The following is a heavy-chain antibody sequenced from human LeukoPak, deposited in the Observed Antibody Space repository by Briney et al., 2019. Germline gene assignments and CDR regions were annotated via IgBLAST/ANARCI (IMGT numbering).Heavy chain of an antibody. CDR2: IDSDGRSP. J-gene: IGHJ4*02. CDR1: GFTIINYW. CDR3: VGSSPSTY. Sequence: PGGSLRLSCAASGFTIINYWIHWVRQLPGKGLVWVSHIDSDGRSPTYADSVRGRFTISRDNAKNILYLQMNSLRVDDTAVYYCVGSSPSTYWGQGAPVTVSS. D-gene: IGHD2-2*01. V-gene: IGHV3-74*01.